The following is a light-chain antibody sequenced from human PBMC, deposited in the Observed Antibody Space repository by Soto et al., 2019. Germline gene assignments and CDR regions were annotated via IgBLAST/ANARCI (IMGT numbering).Light chain of an antibody. V-gene: IGKV3-20*01. Sequence: EIVLTQSPGTLSLSPGEGVTLSCRASQSVTGTNLAWYQQRAGQAPRLLIYDAVRRATGIPDRFSGSGSGTDFTLTISRLEPEDFAVYFCHQYGSSLGTFGQGTKVEI. CDR2: DAV. J-gene: IGKJ2*01. CDR1: QSVTGTN. CDR3: HQYGSSLGT.